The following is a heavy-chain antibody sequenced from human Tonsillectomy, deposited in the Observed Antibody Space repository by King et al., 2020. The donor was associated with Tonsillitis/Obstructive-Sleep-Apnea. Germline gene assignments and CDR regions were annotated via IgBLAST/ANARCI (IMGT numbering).Heavy chain of an antibody. Sequence: VQLQQWGAGLLKPSETLSLPCAVYGGSFSGYYWSWIRQPPGKGLEWIGEINHSGSTNYNPSLKSRVTISVDTSKNQFSLKLSSVTAADTAVYYCANLQGYCSSTSCSYYYYYMDVWGKGTTVTVSS. CDR3: ANLQGYCSSTSCSYYYYYMDV. V-gene: IGHV4-34*01. CDR1: GGSFSGYY. CDR2: INHSGST. J-gene: IGHJ6*03. D-gene: IGHD2-2*01.